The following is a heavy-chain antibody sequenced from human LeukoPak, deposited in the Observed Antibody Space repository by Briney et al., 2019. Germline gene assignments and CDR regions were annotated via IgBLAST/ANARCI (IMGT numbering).Heavy chain of an antibody. J-gene: IGHJ4*02. CDR3: ARLSGSGSYGAFDY. D-gene: IGHD3-10*01. CDR1: GGSISSSSYY. Sequence: PSETLSLTCTVSGGSISSSSYYWGWIRQPPGKGLEWIGSIYYSGSTYYNPSLKSRVTISVDTSKNQFSLKLSSVTAADTAVYYCARLSGSGSYGAFDYWGQGTLVTVSS. CDR2: IYYSGST. V-gene: IGHV4-39*07.